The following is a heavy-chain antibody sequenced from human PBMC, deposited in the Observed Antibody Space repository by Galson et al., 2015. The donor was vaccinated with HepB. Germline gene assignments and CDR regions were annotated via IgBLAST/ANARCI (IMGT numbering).Heavy chain of an antibody. Sequence: SLRLSCAASGFTFNNFGMHWVRQVPGEGLEWAAVISPAGTNPYYADSVKGRFTISRDNSKNTLYLQMNSLRPEDTAVYYCVKEIGDFSAYDTWGQGTLVTVSS. CDR2: ISPAGTNP. CDR1: GFTFNNFG. D-gene: IGHD5-12*01. J-gene: IGHJ5*02. CDR3: VKEIGDFSAYDT. V-gene: IGHV3-30*18.